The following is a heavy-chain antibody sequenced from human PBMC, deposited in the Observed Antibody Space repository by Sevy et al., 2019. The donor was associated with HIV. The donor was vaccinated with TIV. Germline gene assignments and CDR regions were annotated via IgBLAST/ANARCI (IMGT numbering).Heavy chain of an antibody. D-gene: IGHD1-20*01. CDR1: GFTFSSYA. V-gene: IGHV3-23*01. CDR3: AKDGYKRSVGDETYYYYYMDV. J-gene: IGHJ6*03. CDR2: ISGSGGST. Sequence: GGSLRLSCAASGFTFSSYAMSWVRQAPGKGLEWVSAISGSGGSTYYADSVKGRFTISRDNSKNTLYLQTDSLRAEDTAVYYCAKDGYKRSVGDETYYYYYMDVWGKGTTVTVSS.